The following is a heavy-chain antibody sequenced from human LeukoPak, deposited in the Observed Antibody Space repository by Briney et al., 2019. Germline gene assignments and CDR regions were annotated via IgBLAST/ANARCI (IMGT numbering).Heavy chain of an antibody. CDR1: GYTLVTYY. J-gene: IGHJ4*02. V-gene: IGHV1-46*01. Sequence: GASVKVSCKASGYTLVTYYMHWVRQAPGQGLEWMGVINPRGGSPIYAQKFQGRVTMTTDTSTSTVYMDLSSLRSEDTAMYYCARVEGQPGTLTDWGQGTLVTVSS. D-gene: IGHD1-1*01. CDR3: ARVEGQPGTLTD. CDR2: INPRGGSP.